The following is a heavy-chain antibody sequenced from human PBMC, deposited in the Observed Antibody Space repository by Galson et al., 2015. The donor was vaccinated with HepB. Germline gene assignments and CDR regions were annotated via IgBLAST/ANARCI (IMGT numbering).Heavy chain of an antibody. CDR1: GFTFDDYA. CDR3: ARGDEYYDSSGYPDY. CDR2: ISGSGGST. V-gene: IGHV3-23*01. Sequence: SLRLSCAASGFTFDDYAMHWVRQAPGKGLEWVSAISGSGGSTYYADSVKGRFTISRDNSKNTLYLQMNSLRAEDTAVYYCARGDEYYDSSGYPDYWGQGTLVTVSS. D-gene: IGHD3-22*01. J-gene: IGHJ4*02.